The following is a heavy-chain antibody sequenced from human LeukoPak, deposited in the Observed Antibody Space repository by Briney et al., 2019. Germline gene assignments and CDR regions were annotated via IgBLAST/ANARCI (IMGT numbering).Heavy chain of an antibody. V-gene: IGHV4-39*01. CDR1: GGSISSSSYY. J-gene: IGHJ4*02. D-gene: IGHD6-13*01. Sequence: SETLPLTCTVSGGSISSSSYYWGWIRQPPGKGLEWIGSIYYSGSTYYNPSLKSRVTISVDTSKNQFSLKLSSVTAADTAVYYCASRSGSSSWYGIYYFDYWGQGTLVTVSS. CDR2: IYYSGST. CDR3: ASRSGSSSWYGIYYFDY.